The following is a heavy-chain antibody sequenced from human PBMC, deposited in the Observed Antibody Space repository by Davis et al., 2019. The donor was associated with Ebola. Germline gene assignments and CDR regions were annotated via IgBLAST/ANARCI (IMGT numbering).Heavy chain of an antibody. D-gene: IGHD2-2*01. V-gene: IGHV1-69*05. CDR3: ARGSENYCIGTTCYLSEADF. CDR2: IIPIFGTA. J-gene: IGHJ4*02. Sequence: SVKVSCKASGGTFSSYAISWVRQAPGQGLEWMGGIIPIFGTANYAQTFQGRVSLTTDTTSTAYMELWSLTSDDTAVYYCARGSENYCIGTTCYLSEADFWGQGTQVTVS. CDR1: GGTFSSYA.